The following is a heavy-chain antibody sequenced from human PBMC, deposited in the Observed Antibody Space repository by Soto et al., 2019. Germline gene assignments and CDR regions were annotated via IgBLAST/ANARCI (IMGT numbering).Heavy chain of an antibody. CDR2: IYYSGST. CDR3: ARGWGGYFVL. V-gene: IGHV4-59*01. J-gene: IGHJ2*01. Sequence: QVQLQESGPGLVKPSETLSLTCTVSGGSISSYYWSWIRQPPGKGLEWIGYIYYSGSTNHNPSLKSRVTSSLDTSKNQLSLRLSSVTAADTAVYYRARGWGGYFVLWGRGTLVTVSS. D-gene: IGHD1-26*01. CDR1: GGSISSYY.